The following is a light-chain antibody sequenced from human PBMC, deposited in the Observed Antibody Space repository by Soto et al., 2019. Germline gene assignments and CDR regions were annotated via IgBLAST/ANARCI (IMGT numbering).Light chain of an antibody. CDR1: QSVSSY. Sequence: ETVLTQSPATLSLSPGERATLSCRASQSVSSYLAWYQWKPGQAPRLLIYDASNRATGIPAWFSGSGSGTDFTLTISSLEPEDFAVYYCQQRSDWPLTFGGGTKVEIK. V-gene: IGKV3-11*01. CDR2: DAS. J-gene: IGKJ4*01. CDR3: QQRSDWPLT.